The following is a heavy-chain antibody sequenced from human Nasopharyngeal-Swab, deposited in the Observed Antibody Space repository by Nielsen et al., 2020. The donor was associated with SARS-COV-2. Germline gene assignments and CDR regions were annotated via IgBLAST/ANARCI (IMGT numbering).Heavy chain of an antibody. V-gene: IGHV3-30*04. J-gene: IGHJ3*02. CDR3: AKLPEPGEDAFDI. CDR2: ISYDGSNK. Sequence: GGSLRLSCAASGFTFSSYAMHWVRQAPGKGLEWVAVISYDGSNKYYADSVKGRFTISRDNAKNSLYLQMNSLRAEDTALYYCAKLPEPGEDAFDIWGQGTMVTVSS. CDR1: GFTFSSYA. D-gene: IGHD3-16*01.